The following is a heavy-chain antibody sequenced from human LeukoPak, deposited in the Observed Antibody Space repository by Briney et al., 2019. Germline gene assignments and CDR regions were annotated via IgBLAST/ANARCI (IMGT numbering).Heavy chain of an antibody. D-gene: IGHD2-2*01. CDR2: ISYDGSNK. Sequence: GRSLRLSCAASGFTFSSYAMHWVRQAPGKGLEWVAVISYDGSNKYYADSVKGRFTISRDNSKDTLYLQMNSLRAEDTAVYYCARDPTDIVVVPAATTLKDYYYYYMDVWGKGTTVAVSS. CDR3: ARDPTDIVVVPAATTLKDYYYYYMDV. J-gene: IGHJ6*03. CDR1: GFTFSSYA. V-gene: IGHV3-30-3*01.